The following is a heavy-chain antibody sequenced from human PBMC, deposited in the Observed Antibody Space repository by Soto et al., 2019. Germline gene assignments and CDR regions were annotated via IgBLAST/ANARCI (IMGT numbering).Heavy chain of an antibody. J-gene: IGHJ6*04. CDR1: GYSFTSYW. Sequence: PGESLKISCKVSGYSFTSYWIGWVRQMPGKGLEWMGIIYPGDSDTRYSPSFQGQVTISADKSISTAYLPWSSLKASATAMYYLARHAPCIIFRCYDPLAYYCMDVWGEGTAHTVPS. CDR3: ARHAPCIIFRCYDPLAYYCMDV. D-gene: IGHD2-2*01. V-gene: IGHV5-51*01. CDR2: IYPGDSDT.